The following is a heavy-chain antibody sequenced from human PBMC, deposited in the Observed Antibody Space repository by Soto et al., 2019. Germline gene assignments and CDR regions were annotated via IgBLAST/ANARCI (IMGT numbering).Heavy chain of an antibody. J-gene: IGHJ3*02. V-gene: IGHV3-23*01. CDR1: GFTFSSYA. D-gene: IGHD3-22*01. Sequence: PGGSLRLSCAASGFTFSSYAMSWVRQAPGKGLEWVSAISGSGGSTYYADSVKGRFTISRDNSKNTLYLQMNSLRAEDTAVYYCAKDRPYYYDSSGYFSDKENAFDIWGRGTMVTVSS. CDR2: ISGSGGST. CDR3: AKDRPYYYDSSGYFSDKENAFDI.